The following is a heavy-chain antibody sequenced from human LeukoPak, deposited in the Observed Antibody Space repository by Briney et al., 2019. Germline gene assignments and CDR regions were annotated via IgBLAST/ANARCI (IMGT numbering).Heavy chain of an antibody. CDR3: AKDSWEVGATSEIDY. D-gene: IGHD1-26*01. Sequence: PGGSLRLSCAASGFTFSSFGMHWVRQAPGKGLEWVAFIRYDGTDKYYADSVRGRFTISRDNSKNKVYLRMNSLRTEDTAVYYCAKDSWEVGATSEIDYWGQGTLVTVSS. J-gene: IGHJ4*02. V-gene: IGHV3-30*02. CDR2: IRYDGTDK. CDR1: GFTFSSFG.